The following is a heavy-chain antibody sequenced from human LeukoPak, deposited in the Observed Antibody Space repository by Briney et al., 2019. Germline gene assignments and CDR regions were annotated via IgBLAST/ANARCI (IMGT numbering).Heavy chain of an antibody. CDR2: IRYDESNK. Sequence: PTGGSLRLSCAASGFTFSSYGMHWVRQAPGKGLEWVAFIRYDESNKYYADSVKGRFTISRDNSKNTLYLQMNSLRAEDTAVYYCAWSHSGYEPQFDYWGQGTLVTVSS. V-gene: IGHV3-30*02. J-gene: IGHJ4*02. D-gene: IGHD5-12*01. CDR3: AWSHSGYEPQFDY. CDR1: GFTFSSYG.